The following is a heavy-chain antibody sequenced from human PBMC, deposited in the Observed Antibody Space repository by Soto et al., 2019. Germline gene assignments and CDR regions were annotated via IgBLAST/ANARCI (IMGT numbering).Heavy chain of an antibody. CDR3: TTVRGYCSSTSCYFDGFDI. CDR2: IRSKAYGGTI. V-gene: IGHV3-49*03. D-gene: IGHD2-2*01. CDR1: GFTFGDYA. Sequence: GGSLRLSCTASGFTFGDYAMSWFRQAPGKGLEWVGFIRSKAYGGTIEYAASVKGRFTISRDDSKNIAYLQMNSLKTEDTAVYYCTTVRGYCSSTSCYFDGFDIWGQGTMVTVSS. J-gene: IGHJ3*02.